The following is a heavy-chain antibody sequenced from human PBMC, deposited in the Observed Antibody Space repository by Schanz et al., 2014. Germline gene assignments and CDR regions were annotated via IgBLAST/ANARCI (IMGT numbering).Heavy chain of an antibody. CDR1: GFTFSGYA. V-gene: IGHV3-23*01. CDR3: ARDLISSGWYG. CDR2: IVGGGGRT. D-gene: IGHD6-19*01. Sequence: EVQLLESGGGLVQPGGSLRISCAASGFTFSGYAMSWVRQAPGKGLEWVSSIVGGGGRTYYADSVKGRFTISRDNGKKSLYLQMNSLRVEDTAVYYCARDLISSGWYGWGQGTLVTVSS. J-gene: IGHJ4*02.